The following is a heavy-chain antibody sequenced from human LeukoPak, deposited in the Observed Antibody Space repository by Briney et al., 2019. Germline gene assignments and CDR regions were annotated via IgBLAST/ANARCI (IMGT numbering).Heavy chain of an antibody. J-gene: IGHJ4*02. Sequence: GRSLRLSCAASGFTFGSNAMNWVRQAPGRGLEWVAIISYDGIYKYYADSVKGRFTISRDNSKNTLYLQMNSLRVEDTAIYFCANKHPPLAGLRGPLDYWGQGTLVTVSS. CDR2: ISYDGIYK. CDR3: ANKHPPLAGLRGPLDY. CDR1: GFTFGSNA. V-gene: IGHV3-30-3*01. D-gene: IGHD6-19*01.